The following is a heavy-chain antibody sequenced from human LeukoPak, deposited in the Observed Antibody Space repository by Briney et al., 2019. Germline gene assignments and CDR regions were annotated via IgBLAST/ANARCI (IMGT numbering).Heavy chain of an antibody. D-gene: IGHD2-2*01. CDR2: INPSGGST. CDR1: GYTFTSYY. V-gene: IGHV1-46*01. CDR3: AKVVPAATCLDY. J-gene: IGHJ4*02. Sequence: GASVKVSCKASGYTFTSYYMHWVRQAPGQGLEWMGIINPSGGSTSYAQKFQGRVTMTRDTSTSTVYMELSSLRAEDTAVYYCAKVVPAATCLDYWGQGTLVTVSS.